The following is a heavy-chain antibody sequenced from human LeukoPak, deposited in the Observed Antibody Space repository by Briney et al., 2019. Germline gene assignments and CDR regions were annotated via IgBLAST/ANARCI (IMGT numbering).Heavy chain of an antibody. CDR3: ARTSSTKCYYY. D-gene: IGHD2-2*01. Sequence: GGSLRLSCAASGFTFSSYWMTWVRQLPGKGLEWVANIKQDATEKKHLDSVKSRFTISRDNAKNSLYLQMNCLRAEDTAVYYCARTSSTKCYYYWGQGTLVTVSS. CDR1: GFTFSSYW. V-gene: IGHV3-7*01. J-gene: IGHJ4*02. CDR2: IKQDATEK.